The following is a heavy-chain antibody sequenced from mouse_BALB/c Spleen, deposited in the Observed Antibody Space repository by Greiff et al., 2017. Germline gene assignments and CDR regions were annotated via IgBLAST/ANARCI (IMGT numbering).Heavy chain of an antibody. D-gene: IGHD2-14*01. CDR2: ISDGGSYT. Sequence: DVHLVESGGGLVKPGGSLKLSCAASGFTFSDYYMYWVRQTPEKRLEWVATISDGGSYTYYPDSVKGRFTISRDNAKNNLYLQMSSLKSEDTAMYYCARRVRRGYAMDYWGQGTSVTVSS. V-gene: IGHV5-4*02. CDR1: GFTFSDYY. J-gene: IGHJ4*01. CDR3: ARRVRRGYAMDY.